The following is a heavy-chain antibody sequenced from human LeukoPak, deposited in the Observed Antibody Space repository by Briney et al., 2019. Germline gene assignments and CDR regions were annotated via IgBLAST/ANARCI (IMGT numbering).Heavy chain of an antibody. J-gene: IGHJ3*02. V-gene: IGHV4-59*08. CDR1: GGSISSYY. CDR2: IYYSGST. CDR3: ARGPAFDI. Sequence: SETLSLTCTVSGGSISSYYWSWIRQPPGKGLEWIGYIYYSGSTNYNPSLKSRVTISVDTSRNQFSLKLSSVTAADTAVYYCARGPAFDIWGQGTMVTVSS.